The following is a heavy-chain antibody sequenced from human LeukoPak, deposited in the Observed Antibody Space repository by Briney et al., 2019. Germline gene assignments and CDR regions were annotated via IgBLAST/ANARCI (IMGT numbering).Heavy chain of an antibody. J-gene: IGHJ3*02. V-gene: IGHV4-39*07. D-gene: IGHD7-27*01. Sequence: SETLSLTCTVSGGSISSSSYYWGWIRQPPGKGLEWIGSIYYSGSTYYNPSLKSRVTISVDTSKNQFSLKLSSVTAADTAVYYCARQLTGDQVDAFDIWGQGTMVTVSS. CDR3: ARQLTGDQVDAFDI. CDR2: IYYSGST. CDR1: GGSISSSSYY.